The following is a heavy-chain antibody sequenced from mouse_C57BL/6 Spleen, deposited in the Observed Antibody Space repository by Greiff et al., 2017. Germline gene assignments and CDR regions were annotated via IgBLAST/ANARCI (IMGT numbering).Heavy chain of an antibody. J-gene: IGHJ2*01. CDR1: GYTFTDYE. Sequence: QVQLQQSGAELVRPGASVTLSCKASGYTFTDYEMHWVKQTPVHGLEWIGAIDPETGGTAYNQKFKGKAILTADKSSSTAYMELRSLTSEDSAVYYCTRRGYDGYSFDYWGQGTTLTVSS. D-gene: IGHD2-3*01. CDR3: TRRGYDGYSFDY. V-gene: IGHV1-15*01. CDR2: IDPETGGT.